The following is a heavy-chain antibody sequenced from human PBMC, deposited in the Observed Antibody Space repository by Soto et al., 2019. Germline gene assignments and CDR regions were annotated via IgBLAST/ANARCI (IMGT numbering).Heavy chain of an antibody. D-gene: IGHD2-15*01. J-gene: IGHJ4*02. Sequence: QMQLVQSGPEVKKPGTSVKVSCKASGFTFTSSAVQWVRQARGQRLEWIGCIVVGSGNTNYAQKFQERGTITRDMSTSTAYMGRGSVRAEDPAVYVWAAATYCGGGSDYSGGGDYWGQGTLVTLSS. CDR1: GFTFTSSA. V-gene: IGHV1-58*01. CDR2: IVVGSGNT. CDR3: AAATYCGGGSDYSGGGDY.